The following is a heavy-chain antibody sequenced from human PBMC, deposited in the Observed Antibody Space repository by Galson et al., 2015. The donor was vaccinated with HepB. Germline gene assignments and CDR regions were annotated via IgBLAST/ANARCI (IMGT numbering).Heavy chain of an antibody. CDR2: ISSSSYI. CDR3: ARGGWYYYDSSYGY. CDR1: GFTFSSYS. Sequence: SLRLSCAASGFTFSSYSMNWVRQAPGKGLEWVSSISSSSYIYYADSVKGRFTISRDNAKNSLYLQMNSLRAEDTAVYYCARGGWYYYDSSYGYWGQGTLVTVSS. V-gene: IGHV3-21*01. J-gene: IGHJ4*02. D-gene: IGHD3-22*01.